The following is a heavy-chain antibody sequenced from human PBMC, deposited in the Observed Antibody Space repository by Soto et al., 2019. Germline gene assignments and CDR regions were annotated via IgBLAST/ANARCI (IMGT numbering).Heavy chain of an antibody. D-gene: IGHD2-8*01. Sequence: QVQLVQSGAEVKKPGSSVKVSCKASGGTFSSYTISWVRQAPGQGLEWMGRIIPILGIANYAQKFQGRVTITAEKSKSTTYMEMSSLRSEDTAVYYCARDTNRHFDIWGQGTMVTVSS. CDR2: IIPILGIA. J-gene: IGHJ3*02. V-gene: IGHV1-69*08. CDR3: ARDTNRHFDI. CDR1: GGTFSSYT.